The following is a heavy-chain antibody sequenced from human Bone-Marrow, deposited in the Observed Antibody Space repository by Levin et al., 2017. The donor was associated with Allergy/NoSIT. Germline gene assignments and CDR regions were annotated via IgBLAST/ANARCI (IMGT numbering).Heavy chain of an antibody. CDR3: ARSGSYHAFDI. Sequence: SCAASGFTFSSYSMNWVRQAPGKGLEWVSSISSSSSYIYYADSVKGRFTISRDNAKNSLYLQMNSLRAEDTAVYYCARSGSYHAFDIWGQGTMVTVSS. CDR1: GFTFSSYS. D-gene: IGHD3-10*01. V-gene: IGHV3-21*01. J-gene: IGHJ3*02. CDR2: ISSSSSYI.